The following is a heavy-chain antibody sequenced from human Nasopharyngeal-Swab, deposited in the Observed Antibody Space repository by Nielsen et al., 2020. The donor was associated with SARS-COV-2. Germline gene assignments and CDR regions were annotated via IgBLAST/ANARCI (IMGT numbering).Heavy chain of an antibody. J-gene: IGHJ4*02. V-gene: IGHV3-30*18. CDR2: ISYDGSNK. D-gene: IGHD3-3*01. CDR1: GFTFSSYG. Sequence: GESLKISCAASGFTFSSYGMHWVRQAPGKGLEWVAVISYDGSNKYYADSVKGRFTISRDNSKNTLYLQMNSLRAEDTAVYYCAKDATYYDFWSSLFDYWGQGTLVTVSS. CDR3: AKDATYYDFWSSLFDY.